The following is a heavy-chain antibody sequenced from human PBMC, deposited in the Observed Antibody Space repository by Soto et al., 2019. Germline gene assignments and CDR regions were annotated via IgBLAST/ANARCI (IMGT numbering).Heavy chain of an antibody. CDR1: GGSFSGHC. CDR2: VNHSGST. Sequence: LEILSLTCAVCGGSFSGHCWNWIRQPPGKGLEWIGEVNHSGSTNYNPSLKSRVTISVDTSKNQFSLKLSSVTAADTAVYYCARESAYCSGGSCSDYYMDVWGKGTTVTVSS. CDR3: ARESAYCSGGSCSDYYMDV. D-gene: IGHD2-15*01. V-gene: IGHV4-34*01. J-gene: IGHJ6*03.